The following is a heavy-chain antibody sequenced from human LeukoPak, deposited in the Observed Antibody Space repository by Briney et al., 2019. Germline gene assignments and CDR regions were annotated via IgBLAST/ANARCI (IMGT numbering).Heavy chain of an antibody. D-gene: IGHD6-19*01. CDR2: INHSGST. V-gene: IGHV4-34*01. J-gene: IGHJ4*02. CDR1: GGSFSGYY. Sequence: PSETLSLTCAVYGGSFSGYYWSWIRQPPGKGLEWIGEINHSGSTNHNPSLKSRVTISVDTSKNQFSLKLSSVTAADTAVYYCARGLGAVRTAVAGTFGYWGQGTLVTVSS. CDR3: ARGLGAVRTAVAGTFGY.